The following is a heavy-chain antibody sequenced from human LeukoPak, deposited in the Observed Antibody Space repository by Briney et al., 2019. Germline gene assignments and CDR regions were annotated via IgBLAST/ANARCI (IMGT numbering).Heavy chain of an antibody. CDR1: GFTFSSYA. CDR2: ISGSGGST. Sequence: PGGSLRLSCAASGFTFSSYAMSWVRHAPGKGLEWVSAISGSGGSTYYADSVKGRFTISRENSKNTLYLQMNSLRAEDTAVYYCAKCGSGWYLYFDYWGQGTLVTVSS. V-gene: IGHV3-23*01. D-gene: IGHD6-19*01. CDR3: AKCGSGWYLYFDY. J-gene: IGHJ4*02.